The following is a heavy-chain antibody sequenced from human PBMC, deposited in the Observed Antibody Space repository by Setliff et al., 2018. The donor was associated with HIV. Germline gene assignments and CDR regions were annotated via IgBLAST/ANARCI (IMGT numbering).Heavy chain of an antibody. V-gene: IGHV1-69*13. CDR1: GVTFSTFA. J-gene: IGHJ6*03. Sequence: SVKVSCKASGVTFSTFAISWVRQAPGQGLEWMGGIIPILGTTKYAQKFQGRVTITADESTNTAYMELSSLRSEDTAVYYCARDSSGVFSLRYMDVWGKGTTVTVSS. CDR3: ARDSSGVFSLRYMDV. CDR2: IIPILGTT. D-gene: IGHD3-22*01.